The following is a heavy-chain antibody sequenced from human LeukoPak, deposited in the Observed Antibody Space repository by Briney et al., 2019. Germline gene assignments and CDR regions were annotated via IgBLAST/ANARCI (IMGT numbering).Heavy chain of an antibody. V-gene: IGHV3-7*03. D-gene: IGHD5-18*01. CDR1: GFTFSSYW. CDR2: IKYDEIEK. Sequence: PGGSLRLSCAASGFTFSSYWMSWVRQAPGKGLEWVANIKYDEIEKYHVDSVKGRFTISRDNTKNSLYLQMNSLRVEDTAVYYCARDTGALVTHLDYWGQGTLVTVSS. J-gene: IGHJ4*02. CDR3: ARDTGALVTHLDY.